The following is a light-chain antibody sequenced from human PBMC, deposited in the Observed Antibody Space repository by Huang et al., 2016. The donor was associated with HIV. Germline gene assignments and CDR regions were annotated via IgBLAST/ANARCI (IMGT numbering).Light chain of an antibody. CDR1: QIIRSNY. Sequence: EIVLTQSPGTLCLSPWERATLSCRASQIIRSNYLAWYQQKTGQAPRLLIYGASTRATGIPDRFSGSVSGTDFTLTISRLEREDFAVYYCQQYGTSPITFGQGTRLEIK. CDR2: GAS. CDR3: QQYGTSPIT. J-gene: IGKJ5*01. V-gene: IGKV3-20*01.